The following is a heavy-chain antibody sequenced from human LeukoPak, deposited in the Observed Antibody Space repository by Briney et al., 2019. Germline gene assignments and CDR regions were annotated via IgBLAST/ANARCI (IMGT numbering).Heavy chain of an antibody. V-gene: IGHV3-23*01. D-gene: IGHD4-23*01. CDR3: AKDLRLAVGDY. Sequence: GGSLRLSCSASGFTFSSYAMSWVRQAPGKGREGVSAISGSGGSTYYADSVKGRFTIPRDNSKNTLYLQMNSLRAEDTAVYYCAKDLRLAVGDYWGQGTLVTVSS. J-gene: IGHJ4*02. CDR1: GFTFSSYA. CDR2: ISGSGGST.